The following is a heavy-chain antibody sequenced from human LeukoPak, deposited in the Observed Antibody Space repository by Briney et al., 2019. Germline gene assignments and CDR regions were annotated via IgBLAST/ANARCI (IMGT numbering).Heavy chain of an antibody. CDR3: TRGPGLYDSSSFDI. V-gene: IGHV3-30*04. D-gene: IGHD3-22*01. CDR2: ISYDGSNK. CDR1: GFTFSTYA. J-gene: IGHJ3*02. Sequence: HAGGSLRLSCAASGFTFSTYAMHWVRQAPGKGLEWVALISYDGSNKYYADSVKGRFTISRDNSKNTLYLQMNSLRAEDTTAYYCTRGPGLYDSSSFDIWGQGTMVTVSS.